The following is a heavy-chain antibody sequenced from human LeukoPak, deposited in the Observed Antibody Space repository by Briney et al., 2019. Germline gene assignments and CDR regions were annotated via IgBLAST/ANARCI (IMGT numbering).Heavy chain of an antibody. J-gene: IGHJ6*03. CDR1: GFTFSSYE. V-gene: IGHV3-48*03. CDR2: ISSSGSTI. CDR3: ARDLLLFGESYMDV. Sequence: TGGSLRLSRAASGFTFSSYEMNWVRQAPAKGLGRVSYISSSGSTIYYADSVKGRFTIPRDNAKNSLYLQMNSLRAEDTAVYYCARDLLLFGESYMDVWGKETTVTISS. D-gene: IGHD3-10*01.